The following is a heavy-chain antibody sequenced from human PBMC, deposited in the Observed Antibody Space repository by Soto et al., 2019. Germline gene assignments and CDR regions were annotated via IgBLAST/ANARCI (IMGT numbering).Heavy chain of an antibody. Sequence: QVQLVESGGGVVQPGRSLRLSCAASGFTFSSYGMHWVRQAPGKGLEWVAVIWYDGSNKYYADSVKGRFTISRDNSKNTLYLQMNSLRAEATAVYYCARDCSGGSCYAAFDIWGQGTMVTVSS. D-gene: IGHD2-15*01. V-gene: IGHV3-33*01. CDR1: GFTFSSYG. J-gene: IGHJ3*02. CDR2: IWYDGSNK. CDR3: ARDCSGGSCYAAFDI.